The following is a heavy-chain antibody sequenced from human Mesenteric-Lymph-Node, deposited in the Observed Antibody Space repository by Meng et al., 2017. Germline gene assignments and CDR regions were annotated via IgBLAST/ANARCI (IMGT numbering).Heavy chain of an antibody. CDR1: GASISSGYW. CDR2: IHHGGDT. V-gene: IGHV4-4*02. CDR3: ARNGAYSADH. D-gene: IGHD2-15*01. J-gene: IGHJ4*02. Sequence: QDPGPGLVKPSQTLSLPCTVSGASISSGYWWSWVRQPPGKGLEWIGEIHHGGDTNYNPSLKSRVTISVDKSNNQYSLRLTSVTAADTAMYYCARNGAYSADHWGQGTLVTVAS.